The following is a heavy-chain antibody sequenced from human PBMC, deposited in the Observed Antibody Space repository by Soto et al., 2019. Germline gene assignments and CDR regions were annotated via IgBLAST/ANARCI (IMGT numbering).Heavy chain of an antibody. CDR1: GYTFTSYD. CDR3: AMVRALYYYYGMDV. D-gene: IGHD3-10*01. CDR2: MNPNSGNT. V-gene: IGHV1-8*01. Sequence: ASVKVSCKASGYTFTSYDINWVRQATGQGLEWMGWMNPNSGNTGYAQKFQGRVTITRDTSASTAYMELSSLRSEDTAVYYCAMVRALYYYYGMDVWGQGTTVTVSS. J-gene: IGHJ6*02.